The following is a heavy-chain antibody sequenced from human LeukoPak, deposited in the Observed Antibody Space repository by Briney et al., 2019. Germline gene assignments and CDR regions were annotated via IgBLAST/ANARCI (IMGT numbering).Heavy chain of an antibody. CDR1: GGSINSAGYY. D-gene: IGHD1-1*01. J-gene: IGHJ4*02. CDR2: IHSGST. Sequence: SETLSLTCTVSGGSINSAGYYWSWIRQPPGEGLEWIGYIHSGSTNYNPSLKSRVTISVDTSKNQFSLRLSSVTAADTAVYYCARNWNDDYFEYWGQGTLVTVSS. V-gene: IGHV4-61*08. CDR3: ARNWNDDYFEY.